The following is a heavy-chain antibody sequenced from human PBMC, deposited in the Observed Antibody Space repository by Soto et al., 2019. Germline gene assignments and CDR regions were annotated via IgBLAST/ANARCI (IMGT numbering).Heavy chain of an antibody. CDR3: ARGRGYSGDDLQEDGFDI. J-gene: IGHJ3*02. Sequence: QVQLMQSGTEVKEPGASVNLSCKASGYTFSSSYIHWVRQAPGQGLEWKGIMTPSGDRTNYAQNFQGRVTMTRDTATSTVYMELSSLSSEDTAVYYCARGRGYSGDDLQEDGFDIWGQGTMVTVS. CDR1: GYTFSSSY. CDR2: MTPSGDRT. V-gene: IGHV1-46*01. D-gene: IGHD5-12*01.